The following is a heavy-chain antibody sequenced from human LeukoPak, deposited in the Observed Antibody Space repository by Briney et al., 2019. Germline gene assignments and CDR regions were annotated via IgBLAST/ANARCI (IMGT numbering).Heavy chain of an antibody. CDR3: ATVGSGWYYFDY. CDR2: FDPEDGET. D-gene: IGHD6-19*01. J-gene: IGHJ4*02. Sequence: ASVKVSCKVSGYTLTELSMHWVRQAPGKGLEWMGGFDPEDGETIYAQKFQGRVTMTEDTSTDTAYMELSSLRSEDTAVSYCATVGSGWYYFDYWGQGTLVTVSS. CDR1: GYTLTELS. V-gene: IGHV1-24*01.